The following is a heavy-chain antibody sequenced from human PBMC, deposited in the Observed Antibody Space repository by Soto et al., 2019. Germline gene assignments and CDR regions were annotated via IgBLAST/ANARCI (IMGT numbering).Heavy chain of an antibody. Sequence: ASVKVSSKASGYTFTSYGISWVRQAPGQGLEWMGWISAYNGNTNYAQKLQGRVTMTTDTSTSTAYMELRSLRSDDTAVYYCARVDGYSSSWYGGGYYYYYYMDVWGKGTTVTVSS. CDR1: GYTFTSYG. J-gene: IGHJ6*03. D-gene: IGHD6-13*01. CDR2: ISAYNGNT. V-gene: IGHV1-18*01. CDR3: ARVDGYSSSWYGGGYYYYYYMDV.